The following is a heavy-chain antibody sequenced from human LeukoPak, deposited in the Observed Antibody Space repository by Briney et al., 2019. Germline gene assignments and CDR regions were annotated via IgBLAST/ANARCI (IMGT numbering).Heavy chain of an antibody. V-gene: IGHV3-7*01. Sequence: GGSLRLSCAASGFAFSSFWMSWVRQAPGKGLEWVAKINQDGSEKYYVDSVKGRFTISRDNAKNSLFLQMNSLRVEDTAVYYCARDTAGFDYWGQGTLVTVSS. CDR3: ARDTAGFDY. D-gene: IGHD3-10*01. CDR1: GFAFSSFW. CDR2: INQDGSEK. J-gene: IGHJ4*02.